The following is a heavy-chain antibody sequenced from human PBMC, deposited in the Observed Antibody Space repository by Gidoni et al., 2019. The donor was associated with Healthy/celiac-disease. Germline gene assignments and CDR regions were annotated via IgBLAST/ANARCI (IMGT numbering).Heavy chain of an antibody. D-gene: IGHD3-9*01. CDR3: ARQGGGGHSLYDIYGMDV. CDR2: IYPGDSDT. CDR1: GYSFTSYW. Sequence: EVQLVQSGAEVKKPGESLKISCKGSGYSFTSYWTGWVRQMPGKGLEWMGIIYPGDSDTRDSPSFQGQVTISADKSISTAYLQGSSLKASDTAMYYCARQGGGGHSLYDIYGMDVWGQGTTVTVSS. V-gene: IGHV5-51*01. J-gene: IGHJ6*02.